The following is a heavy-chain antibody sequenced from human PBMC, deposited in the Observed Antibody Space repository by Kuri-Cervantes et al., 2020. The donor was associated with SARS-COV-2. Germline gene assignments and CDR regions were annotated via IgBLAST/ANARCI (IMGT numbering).Heavy chain of an antibody. CDR3: ARGIRHNWQLDY. J-gene: IGHJ4*02. Sequence: SQTLSLTCAISGDSVPSNSAAWNLIRQSPSRGREWLGRTYYRSNWYNDYTVYVKSRITINPDTSKNQFSLQLNSVTPDDTTVYYCARGIRHNWQLDYWGQETLVTVSS. CDR1: GDSVPSNSAA. CDR2: TYYRSNWYN. V-gene: IGHV6-1*01. D-gene: IGHD1-1*01.